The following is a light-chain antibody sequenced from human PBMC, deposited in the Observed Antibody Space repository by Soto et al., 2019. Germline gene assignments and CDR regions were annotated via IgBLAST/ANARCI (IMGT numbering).Light chain of an antibody. Sequence: DTVLTQSPGTLSLSPGERATLSCRASQSVSSYLAWYQQKPGQAPRLLIYDASNRATGIPARFSGSGSGTDFTLTISSLEPEDFAVYYCQQRSNWPSWTFGQGTKVDIK. J-gene: IGKJ1*01. CDR2: DAS. CDR1: QSVSSY. CDR3: QQRSNWPSWT. V-gene: IGKV3-11*01.